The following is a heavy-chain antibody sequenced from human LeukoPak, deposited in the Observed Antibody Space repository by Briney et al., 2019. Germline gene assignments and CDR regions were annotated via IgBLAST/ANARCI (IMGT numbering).Heavy chain of an antibody. Sequence: ASVKVSCKVSGYTLTELSMHWVRQAPGKGLEWMGGFDPEDGETIYAQKFQGRVTMTEDTSTDTAYMELSSLGSEDTAVYYCATGKPRGSGSFLRYHFDFWGQGTLVTVSS. J-gene: IGHJ4*02. CDR1: GYTLTELS. CDR3: ATGKPRGSGSFLRYHFDF. CDR2: FDPEDGET. D-gene: IGHD3-10*01. V-gene: IGHV1-24*01.